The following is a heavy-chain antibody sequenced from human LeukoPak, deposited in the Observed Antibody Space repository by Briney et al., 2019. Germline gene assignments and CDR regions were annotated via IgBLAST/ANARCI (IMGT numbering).Heavy chain of an antibody. V-gene: IGHV4-59*01. D-gene: IGHD6-13*01. Sequence: SETLSLTCTVSGGSISSYYWSWVRQPPGKGLEWIGYIYYSGSTNYNPSLKSRVTISVDTSTNQFSLKLSSVTAADTAVYYGAGGPTLQYSSSWYGGGFDYWGQGTLVTVSS. J-gene: IGHJ4*02. CDR1: GGSISSYY. CDR3: AGGPTLQYSSSWYGGGFDY. CDR2: IYYSGST.